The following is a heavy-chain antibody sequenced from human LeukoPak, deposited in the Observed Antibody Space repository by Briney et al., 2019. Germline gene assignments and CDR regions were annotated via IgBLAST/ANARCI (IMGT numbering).Heavy chain of an antibody. CDR1: GGTFSSYA. CDR3: ARDRGYLIEIDP. J-gene: IGHJ5*02. CDR2: IIPILGIA. Sequence: SVKVSCKASGGTFSSYAISWVRQAPGQGLEWMGRIIPILGIANYAQKFQGRVTITADKSTSTAYMELSSLRSEDTAVYYCARDRGYLIEIDPWGQGTLVTVSS. V-gene: IGHV1-69*04. D-gene: IGHD6-13*01.